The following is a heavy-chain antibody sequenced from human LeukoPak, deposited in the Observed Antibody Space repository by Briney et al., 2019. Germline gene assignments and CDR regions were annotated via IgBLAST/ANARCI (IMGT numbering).Heavy chain of an antibody. CDR2: INHNGNVN. CDR1: GFTFSSYW. V-gene: IGHV3-7*03. Sequence: GRSHSLHHPPYGFTFSSYWMNCARQAPGQGLECVASINHNGNVNYYVDSVKDRFTISRDNAKNSLYLQMSNLRAEDTAVYFCARGGGLDVWGQGATATVSS. CDR3: ARGGGLDV. D-gene: IGHD3-16*01. J-gene: IGHJ6*02.